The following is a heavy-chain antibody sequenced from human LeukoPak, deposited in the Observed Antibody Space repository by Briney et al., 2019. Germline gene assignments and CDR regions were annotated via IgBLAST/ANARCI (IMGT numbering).Heavy chain of an antibody. V-gene: IGHV4-39*01. CDR2: IYYSGST. D-gene: IGHD3-10*01. CDR1: GGSISSSSYY. Sequence: SETLSLTCTVSGGSISSSSYYWGWIRQPPGKGLEWIGSIYYSGSTFYNPSLKSRVTISVDTSKNQFSLKLSSVTAADTAVYYCARQSRYYGSGSYYDAFDIWGQGTMVTVSS. J-gene: IGHJ3*02. CDR3: ARQSRYYGSGSYYDAFDI.